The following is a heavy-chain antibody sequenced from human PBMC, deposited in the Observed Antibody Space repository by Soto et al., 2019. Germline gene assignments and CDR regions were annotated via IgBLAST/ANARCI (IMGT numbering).Heavy chain of an antibody. D-gene: IGHD2-2*01. J-gene: IGHJ6*02. CDR1: GGTFSSYA. V-gene: IGHV1-69*01. Sequence: QVQLVQSGAAVKKPGSSVKVSCKASGGTFSSYAISWVRQAPGQGLEWMGGIIPIFGTANYAEKFQGRVTITADESTSTAYRELSSLRSEDTAVYYCARVRHARAKYCSSTRCSALYGMDVWGQGTTVTVSS. CDR2: IIPIFGTA. CDR3: ARVRHARAKYCSSTRCSALYGMDV.